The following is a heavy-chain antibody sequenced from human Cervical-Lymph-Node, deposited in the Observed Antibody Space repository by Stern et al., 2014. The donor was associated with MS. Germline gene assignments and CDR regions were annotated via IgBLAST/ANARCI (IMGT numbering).Heavy chain of an antibody. Sequence: VHLVESGGGVVQPGRSLRLSCAASGFTFSSYGMHWVRQAPGKGLEWVAVISYDGSNKYYADSVKGRFTISRDNSKNTLYLQMNSLRAEDTAVHYCAKSYPYYYDSSGEWGYFDLWGRGTLVTVSS. V-gene: IGHV3-30*18. J-gene: IGHJ2*01. D-gene: IGHD3-22*01. CDR2: ISYDGSNK. CDR1: GFTFSSYG. CDR3: AKSYPYYYDSSGEWGYFDL.